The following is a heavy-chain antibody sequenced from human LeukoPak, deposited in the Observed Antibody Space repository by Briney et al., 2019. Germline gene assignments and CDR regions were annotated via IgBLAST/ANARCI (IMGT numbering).Heavy chain of an antibody. CDR1: GYTLTELS. Sequence: ASVKVSCKVSGYTLTELSMHWVRQAPGKGLEWMGGFDPEDGETIYAQKFQGRVTVTEDTSTDTAYMELSSLRSEDTAVYYCASYSNYSDYYYYMDVWGKGTTITVSS. CDR3: ASYSNYSDYYYYMDV. CDR2: FDPEDGET. V-gene: IGHV1-24*01. J-gene: IGHJ6*03. D-gene: IGHD4-11*01.